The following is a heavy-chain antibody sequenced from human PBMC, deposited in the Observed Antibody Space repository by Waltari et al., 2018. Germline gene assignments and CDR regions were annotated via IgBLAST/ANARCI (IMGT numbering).Heavy chain of an antibody. CDR3: ARHAYSSSWYWYFDL. CDR1: GDSISNYY. CDR2: VYRSGST. D-gene: IGHD6-13*01. V-gene: IGHV4-4*07. J-gene: IGHJ2*01. Sequence: QVQLQESGPGLMKPSETLSLTCSVSGDSISNYYWSWIRQPAGKGLEWIGRVYRSGSTNHNPSLRSRVTMSIDKSMNQVSLRLHSVTAADTAVYYCARHAYSSSWYWYFDLWGRGTLVTVSS.